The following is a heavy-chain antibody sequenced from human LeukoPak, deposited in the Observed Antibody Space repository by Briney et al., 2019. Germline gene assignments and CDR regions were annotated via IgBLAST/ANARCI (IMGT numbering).Heavy chain of an antibody. CDR2: ISSSSSYI. V-gene: IGHV3-21*01. D-gene: IGHD6-6*01. Sequence: GGSLRLSCAASGFIFSSYSMNWVRQAPGKGLEWVSSISSSSSYIYYADSVKGRFTISRDNAKNSLYLQMNSLRAEDTAVYYCASPLRSYSSSSRVFDYWGQGTLVTVSS. J-gene: IGHJ4*02. CDR1: GFIFSSYS. CDR3: ASPLRSYSSSSRVFDY.